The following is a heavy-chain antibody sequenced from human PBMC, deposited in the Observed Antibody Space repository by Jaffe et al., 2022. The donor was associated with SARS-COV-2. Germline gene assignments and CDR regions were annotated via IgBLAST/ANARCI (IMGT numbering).Heavy chain of an antibody. D-gene: IGHD5-18*01. CDR1: GYSFTSYW. J-gene: IGHJ4*02. V-gene: IGHV5-10-1*03. Sequence: EVQLVQSGGEVKKSGESLRISCKGSGYSFTSYWISWVRQMPGKGLEWMGKIDPSDSYTKYSPSFQGHVTISADKSINTAYLQWSSLKASDTAIYYCARHRSGAPYTPMDYWGQGTLVTVSS. CDR3: ARHRSGAPYTPMDY. CDR2: IDPSDSYT.